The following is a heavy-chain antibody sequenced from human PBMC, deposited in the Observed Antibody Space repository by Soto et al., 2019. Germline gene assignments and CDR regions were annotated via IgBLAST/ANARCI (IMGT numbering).Heavy chain of an antibody. CDR1: GFTFSDYG. D-gene: IGHD2-2*01. Sequence: LRLSCAASGFTFSDYGLSWVRQAPGKGLEWVSSISGSRGSTTYYAGSVKGRFTISRDNSKNTLYLQMSSLRVEDTAVYYCAQDRGCSGSTCYQAYWGPGTLVTVSS. CDR3: AQDRGCSGSTCYQAY. CDR2: ISGSRGSTT. J-gene: IGHJ4*02. V-gene: IGHV3-23*01.